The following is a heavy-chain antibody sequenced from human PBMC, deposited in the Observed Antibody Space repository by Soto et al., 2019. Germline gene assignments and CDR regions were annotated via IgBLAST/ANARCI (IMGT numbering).Heavy chain of an antibody. CDR2: IIPILGIA. V-gene: IGHV1-69*04. CDR1: GGTFSSYT. Sequence: ASVKVSCKASGGTFSSYTISWVRQAPGQGLEWMGRIIPILGIANYAQKFQGRVTMTTDTSTSTAYMELRSLRSDDTAVYYCARDLSYDILTGPIDYWGQGTLVTVSS. D-gene: IGHD3-9*01. J-gene: IGHJ4*02. CDR3: ARDLSYDILTGPIDY.